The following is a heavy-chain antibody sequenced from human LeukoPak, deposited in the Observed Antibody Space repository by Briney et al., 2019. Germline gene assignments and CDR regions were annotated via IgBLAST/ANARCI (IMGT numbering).Heavy chain of an antibody. V-gene: IGHV1-18*01. CDR1: GYSFTSYG. Sequence: ASVKVSCKASGYSFTSYGISWVRQAPGQGLEWMGWVSAYNGSTNPAQKFQGRVTMTTDTSTSTAYMELRRARSDDTAVYYCAKDCSGGTCYFDYWGQGTLVTVSS. D-gene: IGHD2-15*01. CDR3: AKDCSGGTCYFDY. J-gene: IGHJ4*02. CDR2: VSAYNGST.